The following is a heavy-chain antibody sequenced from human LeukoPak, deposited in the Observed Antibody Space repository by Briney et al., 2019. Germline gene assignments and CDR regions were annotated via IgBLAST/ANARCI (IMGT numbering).Heavy chain of an antibody. Sequence: SETLSLTCTVSAGSISSSLYYWGWIRQPPGKGLEWIGSICYSGNTYYNPSLKSRVTISVDTSKNQFSLKLSSVTAADTAVYYCARHRNYYYDSSGYYYFDYWGQGTLVTVSS. D-gene: IGHD3-22*01. J-gene: IGHJ4*02. CDR1: AGSISSSLYY. CDR3: ARHRNYYYDSSGYYYFDY. V-gene: IGHV4-39*01. CDR2: ICYSGNT.